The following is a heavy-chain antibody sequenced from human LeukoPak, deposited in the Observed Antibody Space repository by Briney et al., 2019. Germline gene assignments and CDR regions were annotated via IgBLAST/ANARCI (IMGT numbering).Heavy chain of an antibody. CDR2: IIPIFGTA. CDR1: GGTFSSYA. V-gene: IGHV1-69*13. Sequence: ASVKVSCKASGGTFSSYAISWVRQAPGQGLEWMGGIIPIFGTANYAQKFQGRVTVTADESTSTAYMELSSLRSEDTAVYYCARDGGPDYDILTGYYKYNWFDPWGQGTLVTVSS. D-gene: IGHD3-9*01. J-gene: IGHJ5*02. CDR3: ARDGGPDYDILTGYYKYNWFDP.